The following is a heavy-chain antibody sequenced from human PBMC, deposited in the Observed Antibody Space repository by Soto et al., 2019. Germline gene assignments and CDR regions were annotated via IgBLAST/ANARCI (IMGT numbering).Heavy chain of an antibody. Sequence: ASLKVSCKAGGDTFTGDGVSCGRQAAGQGLEWMGWSSAYNGNTDYAQKLQGRVTMTTDTSTSTAYRELRSLRSDDTALYFCARSSIPMVRGVDDPWGQGTLVTVSS. D-gene: IGHD3-10*01. CDR2: SSAYNGNT. CDR3: ARSSIPMVRGVDDP. CDR1: GDTFTGDG. J-gene: IGHJ5*02. V-gene: IGHV1-18*01.